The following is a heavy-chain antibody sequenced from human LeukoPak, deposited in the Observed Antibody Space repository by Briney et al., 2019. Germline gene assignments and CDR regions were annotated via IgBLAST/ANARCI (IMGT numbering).Heavy chain of an antibody. CDR3: AQKGGTDH. J-gene: IGHJ4*02. CDR1: GFTFSNYW. Sequence: PGGSLRLSCVFSGFTFSNYWMSWVRQAPGKGLEWVANIKQDESEKHYVDSVKGRFTISRDNAKNSLYLQMNSLRDEDTAVYYCAQKGGTDHWGQGTLVTVTS. V-gene: IGHV3-7*01. D-gene: IGHD2-15*01. CDR2: IKQDESEK.